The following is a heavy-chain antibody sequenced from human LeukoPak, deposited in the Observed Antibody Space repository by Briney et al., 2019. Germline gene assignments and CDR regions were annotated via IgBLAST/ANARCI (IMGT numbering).Heavy chain of an antibody. J-gene: IGHJ3*01. CDR2: IYPGDSDT. V-gene: IGHV5-51*01. CDR1: GYNFITYW. CDR3: AEQQQVWCGGNCHSLNAFDL. Sequence: GESLKISCKGSGYNFITYWIGWVRQMPGKGLEWMGIIYPGDSDTRYSPSFQGQVTISADKSISTAYLQWSSLKASDTAMYYWAEQQQVWCGGNCHSLNAFDLWGQGTVVTVSS. D-gene: IGHD2-15*01.